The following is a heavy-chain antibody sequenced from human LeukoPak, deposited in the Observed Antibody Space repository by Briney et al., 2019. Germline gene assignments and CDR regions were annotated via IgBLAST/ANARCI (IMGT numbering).Heavy chain of an antibody. Sequence: PSETLSLTCAVSGYSISSGYYWGWIRQPPGKGLEWIGSIYHSGSTYYNPSLKSRVTISVDTSKNQFSLKLSSVTAADTAVYYCARKGYDFWSGYLSYWGQGTLVTVSP. J-gene: IGHJ4*02. CDR1: GYSISSGYY. V-gene: IGHV4-38-2*01. D-gene: IGHD3-3*01. CDR2: IYHSGST. CDR3: ARKGYDFWSGYLSY.